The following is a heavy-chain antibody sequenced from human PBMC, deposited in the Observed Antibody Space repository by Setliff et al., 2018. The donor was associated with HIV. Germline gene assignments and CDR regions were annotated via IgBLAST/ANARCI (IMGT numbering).Heavy chain of an antibody. CDR3: ARGYCGGGICYSPNWLDP. D-gene: IGHD2-15*01. J-gene: IGHJ5*02. Sequence: EASVKVSCKASGNTFSSYGITWVRQAPGQGLEWMGGTTPLLGTTNYAQKFQGRVTITTDEPTNTVYMELSGLRPEDTAVYYCARGYCGGGICYSPNWLDPWGQGTLVTVSS. V-gene: IGHV1-69*05. CDR1: GNTFSSYG. CDR2: TTPLLGTT.